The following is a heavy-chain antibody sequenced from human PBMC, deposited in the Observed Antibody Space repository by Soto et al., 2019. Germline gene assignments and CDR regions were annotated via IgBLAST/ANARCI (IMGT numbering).Heavy chain of an antibody. J-gene: IGHJ4*02. CDR2: ITSNSGRT. CDR3: AKDVFRGSIAVPGTRGIDY. CDR1: GFTFDDYA. D-gene: IGHD6-19*01. V-gene: IGHV3-43*01. Sequence: EVQLVESGGGLVQPGRSLRLSCAASGFTFDDYAMHWVRQAPGKGLEWVSLITSNSGRTSYADSVKGRFTISRDNSKNSLYLQMNSLRTEDTALYYCAKDVFRGSIAVPGTRGIDYWGQGTLVTVSS.